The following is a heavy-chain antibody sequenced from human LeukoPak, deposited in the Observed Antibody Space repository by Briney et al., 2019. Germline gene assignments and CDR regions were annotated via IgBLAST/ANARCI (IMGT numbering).Heavy chain of an antibody. V-gene: IGHV3-30*02. D-gene: IGHD4-23*01. J-gene: IGHJ4*02. CDR1: GFTFSNYG. Sequence: PGGSLRLSCAASGFTFSNYGMHWVRQAPGKGLEWVAFIRYDESTKFYADSVKGRFTISRDNSKTTLYLQMNSLRADGTAVYYCAKDLPTPYFDYWGQGTLVTVSS. CDR2: IRYDESTK. CDR3: AKDLPTPYFDY.